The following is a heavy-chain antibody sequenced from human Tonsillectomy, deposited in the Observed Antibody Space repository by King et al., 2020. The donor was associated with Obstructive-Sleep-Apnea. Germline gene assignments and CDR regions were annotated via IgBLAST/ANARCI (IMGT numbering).Heavy chain of an antibody. CDR1: GFTFSSYW. CDR2: IKQDGSEK. J-gene: IGHJ4*02. Sequence: VQLVESGGGLVQPGGSLRLSCAASGFTFSSYWMSWVRQAPGKGLEWVANIKQDGSEKYYVDSVKGRFTISRDNAKNSLYLQMNSLRAEATAVYYCARDRTTVVTPRSPYFDYWGQGTLVTVSS. CDR3: ARDRTTVVTPRSPYFDY. V-gene: IGHV3-7*03. D-gene: IGHD4-23*01.